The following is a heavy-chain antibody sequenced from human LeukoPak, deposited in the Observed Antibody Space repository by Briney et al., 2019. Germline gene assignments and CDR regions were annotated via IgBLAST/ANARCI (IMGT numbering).Heavy chain of an antibody. D-gene: IGHD5-24*01. CDR1: EFTFSSYW. CDR3: ARELLGHGYNSGDFDY. V-gene: IGHV3-7*01. J-gene: IGHJ4*02. CDR2: IKQDGNEK. Sequence: PGGSLRLSCAASEFTFSSYWMNWVRQAPGKGLEWVANIKQDGNEKYYVDSVKGRFTISRDNAKNSLYLQMNSLRAEDTAVYYCARELLGHGYNSGDFDYWGQGTLVTVSS.